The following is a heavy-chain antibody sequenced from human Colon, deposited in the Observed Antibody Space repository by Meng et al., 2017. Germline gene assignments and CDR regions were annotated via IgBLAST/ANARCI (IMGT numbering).Heavy chain of an antibody. CDR2: INPDGSSI. Sequence: VHLVESGGGVVQPGRSLRLSCAASGFTFSSYWMHWVRQAPGKGLVWVSRINPDGSSITYADSVKGRFTISRDNAKNTLYLQMNSLRAEDTALYYCARDGPMVGATIDYWGQGTLVTVSS. D-gene: IGHD1-26*01. CDR1: GFTFSSYW. V-gene: IGHV3-74*01. CDR3: ARDGPMVGATIDY. J-gene: IGHJ4*02.